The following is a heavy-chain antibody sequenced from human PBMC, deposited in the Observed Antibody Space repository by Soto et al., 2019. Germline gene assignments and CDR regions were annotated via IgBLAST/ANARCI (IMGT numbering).Heavy chain of an antibody. CDR3: ARDRRYISVAGTYFDY. Sequence: GGSLRLSCAASGFTFSSYAMHWVRQAPGKGLEWVAVISYDGSNKYYADSVKGRFTISRDNSKNMVYLQMNSLRAEDTAVYYCARDRRYISVAGTYFDYWGQGTLVTVSS. D-gene: IGHD6-19*01. CDR1: GFTFSSYA. CDR2: ISYDGSNK. J-gene: IGHJ4*02. V-gene: IGHV3-30-3*01.